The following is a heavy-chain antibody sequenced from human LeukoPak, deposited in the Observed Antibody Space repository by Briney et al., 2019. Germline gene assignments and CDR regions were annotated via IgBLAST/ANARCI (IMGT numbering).Heavy chain of an antibody. D-gene: IGHD3-9*01. V-gene: IGHV4-4*07. CDR1: GGSISSYY. Sequence: SETLSLTCTVSGGSISSYYWSWLRQPAGKGLEWIGRIYTSGSTNYNPSLKSRVTMSVDTSKNQFSLKLSSVTAADTAVYYCARDRPEDITDYDILTGYQPLYYFDYWDQGTLVTVSS. CDR2: IYTSGST. J-gene: IGHJ4*02. CDR3: ARDRPEDITDYDILTGYQPLYYFDY.